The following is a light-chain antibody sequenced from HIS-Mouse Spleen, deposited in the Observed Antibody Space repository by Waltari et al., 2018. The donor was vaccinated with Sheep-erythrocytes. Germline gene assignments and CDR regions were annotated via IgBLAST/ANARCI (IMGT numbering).Light chain of an antibody. V-gene: IGLV3-10*01. Sequence: SYELTQPPSVSVSPGQTARITCSGAALPKKYAYRYQQKSGQAPVLVIYEDSKRPSGIPERFSGSSSGTMATLTISGAQVEDEADYYCYSTDSSGNHGVFGGGTKLTVL. J-gene: IGLJ2*01. CDR2: EDS. CDR3: YSTDSSGNHGV. CDR1: ALPKKY.